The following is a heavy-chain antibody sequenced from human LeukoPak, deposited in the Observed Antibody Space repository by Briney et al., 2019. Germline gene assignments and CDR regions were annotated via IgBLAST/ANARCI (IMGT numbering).Heavy chain of an antibody. J-gene: IGHJ2*01. CDR3: AKDEGYSSGWGISNYWYFDL. Sequence: GGSLRLSCAASGFTFSSYWMSWIRQAPGKGLEWVSAISGSGGSTYYADSVKGRFTISRDNSKNTLYLQMNSLRAEDTAVYYCAKDEGYSSGWGISNYWYFDLWGRGTLVTVSS. V-gene: IGHV3-23*01. D-gene: IGHD6-19*01. CDR2: ISGSGGST. CDR1: GFTFSSYW.